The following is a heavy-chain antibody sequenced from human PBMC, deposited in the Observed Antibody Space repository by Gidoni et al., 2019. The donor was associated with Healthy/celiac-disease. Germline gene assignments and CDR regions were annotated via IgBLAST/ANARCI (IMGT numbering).Heavy chain of an antibody. D-gene: IGHD3-3*01. CDR2: SSSSSSTI. Sequence: EVQLVESGGGLVQPGGSLRLSCAASGFTFSSSSMNWVRQAPGKGLACVSYSSSSSSTIYYADSVKCRFTISRDNAKNSLYLQMNSLRDEDTAVYYCARDHYDFWSGETKKYYYYGMDVWGQGTTVTVSS. CDR3: ARDHYDFWSGETKKYYYYGMDV. V-gene: IGHV3-48*02. J-gene: IGHJ6*02. CDR1: GFTFSSSS.